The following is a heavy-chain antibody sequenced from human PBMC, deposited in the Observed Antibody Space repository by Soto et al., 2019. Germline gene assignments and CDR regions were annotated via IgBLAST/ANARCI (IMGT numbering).Heavy chain of an antibody. CDR3: ARCIVGATLAFDI. CDR1: GGTFSSYA. D-gene: IGHD1-26*01. Sequence: SVKVSCKASGGTFSSYAISWVRQAPGQGLEWMGGIIPIFGTANYAQKFQGRVTITADESTSTAYMELSSLRSEDTAVYYCARCIVGATLAFDIWGQGTMVIVSS. V-gene: IGHV1-69*13. J-gene: IGHJ3*02. CDR2: IIPIFGTA.